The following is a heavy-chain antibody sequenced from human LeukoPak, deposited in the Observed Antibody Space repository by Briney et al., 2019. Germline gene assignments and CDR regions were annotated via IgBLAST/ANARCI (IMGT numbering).Heavy chain of an antibody. CDR1: GFTFSSYG. J-gene: IGHJ4*02. CDR2: IWYDGSNK. Sequence: GGSLRLSCAASGFTFSSYGMHWVRQAPGKGLEWVAVIWYDGSNKYYADSVKGRFTISRDNSKNTLYLQMNSLRAEDTAVYYCAKEYDSGSYPNWGQGTLVTVSS. CDR3: AKEYDSGSYPN. V-gene: IGHV3-33*06. D-gene: IGHD3-10*01.